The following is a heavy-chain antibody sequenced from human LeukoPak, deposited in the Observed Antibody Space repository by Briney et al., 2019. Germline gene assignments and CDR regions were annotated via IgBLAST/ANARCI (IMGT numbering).Heavy chain of an antibody. CDR2: IKQGGSEK. D-gene: IGHD2-15*01. J-gene: IGHJ6*04. V-gene: IGHV3-7*03. Sequence: GGSLRLSCSASGFSFSNYAMYWVRPAPGKGLEWVGNIKQGGSEKYYVDSVKGRFTISRDNANNSLYLQMNSLRAEDTAVYYCARDFGLRCSGGTCYSVYYYCMDVWGKGTTVTVSS. CDR3: ARDFGLRCSGGTCYSVYYYCMDV. CDR1: GFSFSNYA.